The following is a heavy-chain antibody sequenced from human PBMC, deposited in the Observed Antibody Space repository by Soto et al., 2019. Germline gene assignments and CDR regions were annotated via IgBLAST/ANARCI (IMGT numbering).Heavy chain of an antibody. V-gene: IGHV3-23*01. CDR3: AIVGRGVAGVPDDVDV. CDR2: ISGNGGGV. J-gene: IGHJ3*01. D-gene: IGHD6-19*01. Sequence: EVQLLESGGGSVQLGGSLRLSCAASGFTFSSYAITWVRQAPGKGLEWVSSISGNGGGVYHADSVKGRFTVSRDTSENMLYLQMNSRTAEATAIYYCAIVGRGVAGVPDDVDVWGRGTLVAASS. CDR1: GFTFSSYA.